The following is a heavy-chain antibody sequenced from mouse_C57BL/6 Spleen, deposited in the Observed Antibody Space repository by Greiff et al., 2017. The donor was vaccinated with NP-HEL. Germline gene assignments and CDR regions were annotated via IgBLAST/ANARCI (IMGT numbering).Heavy chain of an antibody. CDR2: IHPNSGST. CDR1: GYTFTSYW. D-gene: IGHD4-1*01. V-gene: IGHV1-64*01. J-gene: IGHJ2*01. Sequence: QVQLQQPGAELVKPGASVKLSCKASGYTFTSYWMHWVKQRPGQGLEWIGMIHPNSGSTNYNEKFKSKATLTVDKSSSTAYMQLSSLTSEDSAVYYCARDYWDRDYFDYWGQGTTLTVSS. CDR3: ARDYWDRDYFDY.